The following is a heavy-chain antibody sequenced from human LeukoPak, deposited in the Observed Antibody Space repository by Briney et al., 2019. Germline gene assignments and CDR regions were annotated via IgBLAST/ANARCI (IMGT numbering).Heavy chain of an antibody. CDR2: INHSGST. J-gene: IGHJ6*02. Sequence: PSETLSLTCAVYGGSFSGYYWSWIRQPPGKGLEWIGEINHSGSTNYNPSLKSRVTISVDTSKNQFSLKLSSVTAAGTAVYYCAASYGMDVWGQGTTVTVSS. CDR3: AASYGMDV. V-gene: IGHV4-34*01. CDR1: GGSFSGYY.